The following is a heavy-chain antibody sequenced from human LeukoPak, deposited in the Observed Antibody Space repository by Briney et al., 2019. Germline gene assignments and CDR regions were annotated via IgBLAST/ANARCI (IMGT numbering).Heavy chain of an antibody. CDR3: ARDLGYCSSTSCLGEGY. D-gene: IGHD2-2*01. CDR2: IYHSGST. V-gene: IGHV4-38-2*02. J-gene: IGHJ4*02. Sequence: SETLSLTCTVSGYSISSGFYWGWIRQPPGEGLGWTGNIYHSGSTYYNPSLKSRVTISVDMSKNQFSLKLSSVTAADTAVYYCARDLGYCSSTSCLGEGYWGQGTLVTVSS. CDR1: GYSISSGFY.